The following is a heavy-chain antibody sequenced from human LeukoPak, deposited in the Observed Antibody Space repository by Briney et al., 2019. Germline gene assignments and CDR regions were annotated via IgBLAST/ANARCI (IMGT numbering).Heavy chain of an antibody. Sequence: GGSLRLSCAASGFTFSSYWMSWVRQAPGKGLEWVANIKQDGSVKYYVDSVKGRFTISRDNAKNSLYLQMNSLRAEDTAVYYCAREDRYFDWLDAFDIWGQGTMVTVSS. CDR2: IKQDGSVK. V-gene: IGHV3-7*01. D-gene: IGHD3-9*01. J-gene: IGHJ3*02. CDR3: AREDRYFDWLDAFDI. CDR1: GFTFSSYW.